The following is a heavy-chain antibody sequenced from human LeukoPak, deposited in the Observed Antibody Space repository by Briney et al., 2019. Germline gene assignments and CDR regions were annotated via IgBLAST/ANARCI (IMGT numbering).Heavy chain of an antibody. Sequence: SQTLSLTCAVSGGSISSGGYSWSWIRQPPGKGLEWIGYIYHSGSTYYNPSLKSRVTISVDRSKNQFSLKLSSVTAADTAVYYCARSEGWLQYYYFDYWGQGTLVTVSS. J-gene: IGHJ4*02. CDR2: IYHSGST. D-gene: IGHD5-24*01. CDR3: ARSEGWLQYYYFDY. V-gene: IGHV4-30-2*01. CDR1: GGSISSGGYS.